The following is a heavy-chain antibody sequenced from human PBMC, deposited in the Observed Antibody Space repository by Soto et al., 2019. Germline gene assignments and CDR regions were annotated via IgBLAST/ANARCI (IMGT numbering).Heavy chain of an antibody. CDR2: ITFRGDYT. Sequence: EVQLLESGGGLVQPGGSLRLSCAASGFTFSSFAMSWVRQAPGKGLEWLAGITFRGDYTYYADSVKGRFTLSRDNSRNRLDLEMNSLQVEDTALYYCAKLGTMGVFASWGQGTLLTVSA. V-gene: IGHV3-23*01. CDR1: GFTFSSFA. CDR3: AKLGTMGVFAS. J-gene: IGHJ4*02. D-gene: IGHD3-10*01.